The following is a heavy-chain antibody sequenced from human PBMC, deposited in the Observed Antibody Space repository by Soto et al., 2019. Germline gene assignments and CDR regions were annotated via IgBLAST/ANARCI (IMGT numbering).Heavy chain of an antibody. V-gene: IGHV1-69*02. D-gene: IGHD3-10*01. Sequence: GASVKVSCKASGGTFSSYTISWVRQAPGQGLEWMGRIIPILGIANYAQKFQGRVTITADKSTSTAYMELGSLRSEDTAVYYCARSGDSYYYGSGDAFDIWGQGTMVTVSS. CDR2: IIPILGIA. CDR3: ARSGDSYYYGSGDAFDI. J-gene: IGHJ3*02. CDR1: GGTFSSYT.